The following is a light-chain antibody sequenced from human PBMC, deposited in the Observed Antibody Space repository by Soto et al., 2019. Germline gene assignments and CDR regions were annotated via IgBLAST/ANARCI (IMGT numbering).Light chain of an antibody. CDR1: QSVSSSY. CDR2: GAS. Sequence: IVLAQSPGTLSLSPGERATLFLRASQSVSSSYLAWYQQKPGQAPRLLIYGASSRATGIPDRFSGSGSGTDFTLTISRLEPEDFAVYYCQQYGSSPKTFGQGTKVDI. V-gene: IGKV3-20*01. J-gene: IGKJ1*01. CDR3: QQYGSSPKT.